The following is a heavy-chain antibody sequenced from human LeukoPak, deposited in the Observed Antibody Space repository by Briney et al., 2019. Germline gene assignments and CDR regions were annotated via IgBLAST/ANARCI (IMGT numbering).Heavy chain of an antibody. CDR2: ISGSGGTT. D-gene: IGHD6-25*01. CDR3: ARGAGSNWFAP. V-gene: IGHV3-23*01. J-gene: IGHJ5*02. Sequence: PGRSLRLSCAASGFTFSSYAMSWVRQAPGKGLEWVSAISGSGGTTYYADSVKGRFTISRDNSKNTLYLQMNSLRAEDTAVYFCARGAGSNWFAPWGQGTLVTVSS. CDR1: GFTFSSYA.